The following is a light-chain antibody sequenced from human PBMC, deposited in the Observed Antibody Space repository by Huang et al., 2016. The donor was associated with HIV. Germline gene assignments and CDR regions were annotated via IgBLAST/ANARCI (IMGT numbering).Light chain of an antibody. V-gene: IGKV4-1*01. CDR1: QSVLYSLSKKNY. CDR2: WAT. Sequence: DIVMTQSPDSLAVSPGEGATIHCKSSQSVLYSLSKKNYLAWFQQKPGRPPKLLIYWATTRESGVPDRFSGSGSGTDFTLTINNLQAEDVAVYFCLQYYSVPQTFGHGTKVEIK. CDR3: LQYYSVPQT. J-gene: IGKJ1*01.